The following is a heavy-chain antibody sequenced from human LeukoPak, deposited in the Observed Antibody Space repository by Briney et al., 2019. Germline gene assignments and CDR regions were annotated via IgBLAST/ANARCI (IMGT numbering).Heavy chain of an antibody. CDR2: IYSGGNT. J-gene: IGHJ4*02. CDR3: ARKYTYDLD. V-gene: IGHV3-66*01. Sequence: GGSLRLSCAASGFTVSSNFMSWVRQAPGQGLELVSVIYSGGNTYYADSVRGRFTIFRDNSKNTLYLQMNSLRAEDTAMYYCARKYTYDLDWGQGTLVAVSS. D-gene: IGHD5-18*01. CDR1: GFTVSSNF.